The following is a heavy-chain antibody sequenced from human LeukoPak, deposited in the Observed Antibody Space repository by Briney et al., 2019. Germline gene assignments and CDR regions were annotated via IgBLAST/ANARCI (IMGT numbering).Heavy chain of an antibody. D-gene: IGHD2-21*02. CDR3: AKNDVDSYSGSRF. Sequence: GGSLRLSCAASGFSASSNYMGWVRQAPGKGLEWVSIIYNGYTTYYADFVRGRFTSSRDNSKNMLYLQMNSLRADDTAVYYCAKNDVDSYSGSRFWGQGTLVAVSS. CDR2: IYNGYTT. V-gene: IGHV3-53*01. CDR1: GFSASSNY. J-gene: IGHJ4*02.